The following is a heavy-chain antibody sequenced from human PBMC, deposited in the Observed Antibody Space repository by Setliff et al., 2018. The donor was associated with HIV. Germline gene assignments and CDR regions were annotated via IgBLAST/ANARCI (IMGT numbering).Heavy chain of an antibody. J-gene: IGHJ6*02. D-gene: IGHD5-12*01. CDR1: GYSISSAYY. Sequence: SETLSLTCAVSGYSISSAYYWGWIRQPPGKGLEWIGSIHHSGNTYHNPSLKSRVTISLDTSKNQFSLNLRSVTAADTAVYYCARGDGYRGNDAYYDSGMDVWGQGITVTVSS. V-gene: IGHV4-38-2*01. CDR2: IHHSGNT. CDR3: ARGDGYRGNDAYYDSGMDV.